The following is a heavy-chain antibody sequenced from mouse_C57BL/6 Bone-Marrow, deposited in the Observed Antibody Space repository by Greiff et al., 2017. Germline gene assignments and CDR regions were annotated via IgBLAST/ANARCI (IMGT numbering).Heavy chain of an antibody. Sequence: VQLQQSGAELARPGASVKLSCKASGYTFTSYGISWVKQRTGQGLEWIGEIYPRSGNTYYNEKFKGKATLTADKSSSTAYMELRSLTSEDSAVYFCARRRGYSAWFAYWGQGTLVTVSA. V-gene: IGHV1-81*01. D-gene: IGHD2-3*01. J-gene: IGHJ3*01. CDR3: ARRRGYSAWFAY. CDR1: GYTFTSYG. CDR2: IYPRSGNT.